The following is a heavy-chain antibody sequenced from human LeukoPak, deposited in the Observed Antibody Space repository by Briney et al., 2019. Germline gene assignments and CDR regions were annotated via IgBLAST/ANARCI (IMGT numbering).Heavy chain of an antibody. CDR1: GGSFSGYY. CDR3: ARSGLFRPIYFDY. V-gene: IGHV4-34*01. J-gene: IGHJ4*02. CDR2: INHSGST. D-gene: IGHD1-26*01. Sequence: SETLSLTCAVYGGSFSGYYWSWIRQPPGKGLEWIGEINHSGSTNYNPSLKSRVTISVDTSKNQFSLKLSPVTAADTAVYYCARSGLFRPIYFDYWGQGTLVTVSS.